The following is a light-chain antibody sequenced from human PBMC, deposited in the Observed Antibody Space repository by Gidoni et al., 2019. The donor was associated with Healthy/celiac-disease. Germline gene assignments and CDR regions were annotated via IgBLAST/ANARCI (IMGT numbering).Light chain of an antibody. CDR1: QSISSW. CDR2: KAS. Sequence: DIQMTQSPSTLSASVGDRVTITCRASQSISSWLAWYQQKPGKAPKLLIYKASSLESGVPSRFSGSGSGTEFTLTISSLQPDDFATYYCQQYNSTPFXQXTKVEIK. CDR3: QQYNSTP. V-gene: IGKV1-5*03. J-gene: IGKJ1*01.